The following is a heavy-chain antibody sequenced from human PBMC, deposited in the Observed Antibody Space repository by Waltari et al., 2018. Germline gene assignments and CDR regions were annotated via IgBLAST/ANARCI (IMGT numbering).Heavy chain of an antibody. CDR2: ISSSISYI. CDR3: AGYSGYERVPFDY. CDR1: AFCSSINR. J-gene: IGHJ4*02. V-gene: IGHV3-21*01. Sequence: EVNLDESGGDLVKPGGSLSLSSAPSAFCSSINRPHCVCQAAGKGLELYSSISSSISYIYYADSEKVRFTISRDNAKNSLYLQMNSLRAEDTAVYYCAGYSGYERVPFDYWGQGTLVTVSS. D-gene: IGHD5-12*01.